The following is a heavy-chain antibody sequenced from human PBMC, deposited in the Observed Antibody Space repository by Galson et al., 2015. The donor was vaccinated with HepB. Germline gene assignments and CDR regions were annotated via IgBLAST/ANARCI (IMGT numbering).Heavy chain of an antibody. CDR2: ISGYNGCT. CDR3: ARGRTTVWSFDF. V-gene: IGHV1-18*01. Sequence: SVKVSCKASGYTFAYGVTWVRQAPGQGLECMGWISGYNGCTKSAEKFQGRVTMTTDTSTNTAYMELRSLTSDDTAVYYCARGRTTVWSFDFWGQGTLVTVSS. J-gene: IGHJ4*02. D-gene: IGHD2-2*01. CDR1: GYTFAYG.